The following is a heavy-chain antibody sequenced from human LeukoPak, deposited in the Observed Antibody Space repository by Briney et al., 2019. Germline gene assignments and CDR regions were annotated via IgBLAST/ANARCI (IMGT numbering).Heavy chain of an antibody. V-gene: IGHV7-4-1*02. D-gene: IGHD6-19*01. CDR3: ARVRSSSGWLDAFDI. CDR1: GYTFTSYG. Sequence: ASVKVSCKASGYTFTSYGISWVRQAPGQGLEWMGWINTNTGNPTYAQGFTGRFVFSLDTSVSTAYLQVSSLKAEDTAVYYCARVRSSSGWLDAFDIWGQGTMVTVSS. J-gene: IGHJ3*02. CDR2: INTNTGNP.